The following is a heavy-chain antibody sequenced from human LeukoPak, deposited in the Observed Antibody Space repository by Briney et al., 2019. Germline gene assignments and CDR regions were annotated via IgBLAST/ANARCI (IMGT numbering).Heavy chain of an antibody. D-gene: IGHD3-10*01. J-gene: IGHJ4*02. CDR3: AKKSRGSGSYYGDY. CDR1: GFTFSSYW. Sequence: GGPLRLSCAASGFTFSSYWMSWVRQAPGKGLEWVANINQDGSEKNYVDSVKGRFTISRDNSKNTLYLQMNSLRAEDTAVYYCAKKSRGSGSYYGDYWGQGILVTVSS. CDR2: INQDGSEK. V-gene: IGHV3-7*03.